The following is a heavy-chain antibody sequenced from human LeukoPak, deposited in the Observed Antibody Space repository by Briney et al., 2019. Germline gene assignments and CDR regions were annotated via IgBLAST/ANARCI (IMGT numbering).Heavy chain of an antibody. CDR2: ISSSGSTI. CDR3: AKVGTMVRGRKIDYIDV. Sequence: GGSLRLSCAASGFTFSSYEMNWVRQAPGKGLEWVSYISSSGSTIYYADSVKGRFTISRDNAKNSLYLQMNSLRAEDTAVYYCAKVGTMVRGRKIDYIDVWGKGTTVTISS. D-gene: IGHD3-10*01. CDR1: GFTFSSYE. V-gene: IGHV3-48*03. J-gene: IGHJ6*03.